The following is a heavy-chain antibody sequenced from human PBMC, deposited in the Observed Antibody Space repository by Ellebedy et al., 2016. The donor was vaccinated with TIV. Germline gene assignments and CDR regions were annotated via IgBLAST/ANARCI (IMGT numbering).Heavy chain of an antibody. Sequence: PGGSLRLSCAGSGFSFSDSTFNWVRQAPGKGLEWLSYIGRGSSVIFYADSVKGRFTISRDDAKNSLYLQMNGLRVEDTAVYYCARHIGSQWFDYWGQGTLVSVSS. CDR3: ARHIGSQWFDY. CDR2: IGRGSSVI. D-gene: IGHD6-25*01. V-gene: IGHV3-48*04. J-gene: IGHJ5*01. CDR1: GFSFSDST.